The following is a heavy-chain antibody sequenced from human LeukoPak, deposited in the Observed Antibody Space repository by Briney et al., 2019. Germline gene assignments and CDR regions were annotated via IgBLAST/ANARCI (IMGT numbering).Heavy chain of an antibody. V-gene: IGHV4-39*01. Sequence: SETLSLTCTVSGGSISSSSYYWGWIRQPPGKGLEWIGSIYYSGSTYYNPSLKSRVTISVDTSKNQFSLKLSSVTAADTAVYYCARLATGYSSSWGLDYWGQGTLATVSS. CDR2: IYYSGST. D-gene: IGHD6-13*01. J-gene: IGHJ4*02. CDR3: ARLATGYSSSWGLDY. CDR1: GGSISSSSYY.